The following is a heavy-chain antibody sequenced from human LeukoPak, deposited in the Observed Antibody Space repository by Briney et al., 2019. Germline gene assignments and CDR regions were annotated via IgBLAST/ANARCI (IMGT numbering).Heavy chain of an antibody. CDR2: ITWNGGST. CDR3: ARGGGSIRHSYYYYVDV. D-gene: IGHD2-15*01. CDR1: GFTFNDYG. Sequence: GGSLRLSCAASGFTFNDYGMSWVRQAPGQGPEWVSGITWNGGSTDYAASVKGRFTISRDNAKNSLYLRMNSLRDEDTALYYCARGGGSIRHSYYYYVDVWGKGTTVTVS. V-gene: IGHV3-20*04. J-gene: IGHJ6*03.